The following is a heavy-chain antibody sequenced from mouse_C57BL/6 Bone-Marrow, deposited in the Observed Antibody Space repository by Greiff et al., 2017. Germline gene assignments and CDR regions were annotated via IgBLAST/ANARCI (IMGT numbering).Heavy chain of an antibody. CDR2: IDPETGGT. Sequence: QVQLKESGAELVRPGASVTLSCKASGYTFTDYEMHWVKQTPVHGLEWIGAIDPETGGTAYNQKFKGKAILTADKSSSTAYMELRSLTSEDSAVYYCKSFNYYGSSSDYWGQGTTLTVSS. CDR3: KSFNYYGSSSDY. J-gene: IGHJ2*01. CDR1: GYTFTDYE. V-gene: IGHV1-15*01. D-gene: IGHD1-1*01.